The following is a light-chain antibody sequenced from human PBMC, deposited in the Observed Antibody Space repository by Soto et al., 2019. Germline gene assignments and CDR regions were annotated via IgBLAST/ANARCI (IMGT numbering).Light chain of an antibody. V-gene: IGKV3-11*01. CDR1: QSVSTY. J-gene: IGKJ3*01. Sequence: EVVLTQSPATLSLSPGERATLSCRASQSVSTYLAWYPQKPGQPPRLLIYGASNRATGTPARFSGSGSGTDFTLTISSLEPEDFAVYYCHQRSNWPPFTFGPGTKVEIK. CDR3: HQRSNWPPFT. CDR2: GAS.